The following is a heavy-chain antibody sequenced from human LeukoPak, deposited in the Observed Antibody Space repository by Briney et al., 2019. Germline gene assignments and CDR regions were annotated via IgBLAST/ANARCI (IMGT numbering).Heavy chain of an antibody. V-gene: IGHV1-46*01. CDR3: ATSSGGNPKDSSGYYLDY. CDR2: INPSGGST. J-gene: IGHJ4*02. Sequence: ASVTVSCKASGYTFTNYYLHWVRQAPGQGLEWMGIINPSGGSTTYAQKFQGRVTMTRDTSTSTVYMELSSLRSEDTAVYYCATSSGGNPKDSSGYYLDYWGQGTLVTVSS. CDR1: GYTFTNYY. D-gene: IGHD3-22*01.